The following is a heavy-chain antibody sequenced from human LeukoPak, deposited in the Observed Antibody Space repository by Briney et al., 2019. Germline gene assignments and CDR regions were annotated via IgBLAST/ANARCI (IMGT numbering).Heavy chain of an antibody. CDR1: GGSITSHF. J-gene: IGHJ3*01. D-gene: IGHD3-16*01. Sequence: PSETLSLTCTVSGGSITSHFWIWIRQAPGKGLEWVGYVSKSGSTNYNPSLQSRITISVDTSKNQFFLKLTSMTAADTAVYFCARDDYGVFDAFDVWGQGTVVTVSS. V-gene: IGHV4-4*08. CDR3: ARDDYGVFDAFDV. CDR2: VSKSGST.